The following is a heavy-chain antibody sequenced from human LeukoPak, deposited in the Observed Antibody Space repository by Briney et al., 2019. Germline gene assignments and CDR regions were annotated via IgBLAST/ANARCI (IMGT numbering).Heavy chain of an antibody. D-gene: IGHD4-17*01. J-gene: IGHJ4*02. Sequence: GGSVRLFCTVCGFNVSSNSMSWVRQAPGKGLEWVSFIYSGGNTHYSDSVKGRFTISRDNSKNTLYLQTNSLRADDPAVYYCARRAGEYSHPYDYWGQGTLVTVSS. CDR2: IYSGGNT. V-gene: IGHV3-53*01. CDR3: ARRAGEYSHPYDY. CDR1: GFNVSSNS.